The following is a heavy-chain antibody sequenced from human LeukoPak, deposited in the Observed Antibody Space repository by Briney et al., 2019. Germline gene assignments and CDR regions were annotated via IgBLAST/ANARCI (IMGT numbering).Heavy chain of an antibody. J-gene: IGHJ6*03. CDR3: ARDPLVRVPAASYYYYYMDV. Sequence: ASVKVSCKASGYTFTSYYMHWVRQAPGQGLEWMGIINPSGGSTSYAQKFQGRVTMTRDTSTSTVYMELSSLRSEDTAVYYCARDPLVRVPAASYYYYYMDVWGKGTTVTVSS. CDR1: GYTFTSYY. CDR2: INPSGGST. V-gene: IGHV1-46*01. D-gene: IGHD2-2*01.